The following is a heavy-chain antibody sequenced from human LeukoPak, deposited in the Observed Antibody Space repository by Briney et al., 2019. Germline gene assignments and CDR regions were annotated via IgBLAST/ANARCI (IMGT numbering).Heavy chain of an antibody. J-gene: IGHJ4*02. CDR1: GFTFSSYG. V-gene: IGHV3-30*03. D-gene: IGHD6-6*01. CDR3: AAPEYSSSSLSDKPIDY. CDR2: ISYDGSNE. Sequence: PGGSLRLSCAASGFTFSSYGMHWVRQAPGKGLEWVAVISYDGSNEFYADSVKGRFTISRDNSKNTLYLQMNSLRAEDTAVYYCAAPEYSSSSLSDKPIDYWGQGTLVTVSS.